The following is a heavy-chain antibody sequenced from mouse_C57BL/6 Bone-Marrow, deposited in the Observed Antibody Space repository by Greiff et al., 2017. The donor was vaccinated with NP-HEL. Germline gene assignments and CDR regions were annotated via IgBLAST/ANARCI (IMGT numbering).Heavy chain of an antibody. D-gene: IGHD1-1*01. Sequence: VQLQQSGAELVKPGASVKMSCKASGYTFTSYWITWVKQRPGQGLEWIGDIYPGSGSTNYNEKFKSKATLTVDTSSSTAYMQLSSLTSEDSAVYYCAIHYYGSSPYAMDYWGQGTSVTVSS. CDR3: AIHYYGSSPYAMDY. J-gene: IGHJ4*01. CDR1: GYTFTSYW. CDR2: IYPGSGST. V-gene: IGHV1-55*01.